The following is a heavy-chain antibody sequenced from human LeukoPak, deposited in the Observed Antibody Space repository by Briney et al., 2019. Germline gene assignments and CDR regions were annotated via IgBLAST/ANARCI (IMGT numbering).Heavy chain of an antibody. J-gene: IGHJ2*01. CDR3: AKAQVVTMIVVVITPRDWYFDL. Sequence: GGSLRLSCAASGFNFNIYGMNWVRQAPGKGLEWVSGVVPNGATTYYADSVKGRFTISRDNSKNTLYLQINSLRAEDTAVYYCAKAQVVTMIVVVITPRDWYFDLWGRGTLVTVSS. CDR2: VVPNGATT. CDR1: GFNFNIYG. D-gene: IGHD3-22*01. V-gene: IGHV3-23*01.